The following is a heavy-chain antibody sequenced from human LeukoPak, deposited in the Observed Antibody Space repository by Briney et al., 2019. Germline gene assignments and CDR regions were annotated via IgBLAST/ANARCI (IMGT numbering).Heavy chain of an antibody. Sequence: GGSLRLSCAASGFTSSSYWMSWVRQAPGKGLEWVSVVTVGSGATRYAESVKGRFAISRDDSMNTLYLQMNSLRVEDTAVYYCATLMGATTVHDYWGQGTLVTVSS. D-gene: IGHD1-26*01. J-gene: IGHJ4*02. CDR1: GFTSSSYW. CDR3: ATLMGATTVHDY. V-gene: IGHV3-23*01. CDR2: VTVGSGAT.